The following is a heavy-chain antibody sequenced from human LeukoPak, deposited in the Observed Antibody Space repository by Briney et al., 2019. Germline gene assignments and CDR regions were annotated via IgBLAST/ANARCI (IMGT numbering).Heavy chain of an antibody. D-gene: IGHD3-16*02. CDR1: GFTFSSYW. CDR3: ATYTYYDYVWGSYRPFDY. Sequence: GSLRLSCAASGFTFSSYWMSWVRQAPGKGLEWIGSIYYSGSTYYNPSLKSRVTISVDTSKNQFSLKLSSVTAADTAVYYCATYTYYDYVWGSYRPFDYWGQGTLVTVSS. J-gene: IGHJ4*02. V-gene: IGHV4-59*05. CDR2: IYYSGST.